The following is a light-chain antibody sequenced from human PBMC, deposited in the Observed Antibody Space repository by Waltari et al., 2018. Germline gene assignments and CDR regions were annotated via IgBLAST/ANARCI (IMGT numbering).Light chain of an antibody. J-gene: IGLJ2*01. Sequence: SSELTQVPPVSVALGQTVSITCQGDSLRNFYANWYQQKPGQAPVLVIFGKNSQPSGIPDRFAGSTSGNTAALTITVAQAEDEADYYGNSRDSSGDHVIFGGGTKLTVL. CDR2: GKN. V-gene: IGLV3-19*01. CDR3: NSRDSSGDHVI. CDR1: SLRNFY.